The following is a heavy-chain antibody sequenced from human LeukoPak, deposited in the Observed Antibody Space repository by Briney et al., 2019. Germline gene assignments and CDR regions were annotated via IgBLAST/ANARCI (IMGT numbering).Heavy chain of an antibody. CDR1: GYTFTSYD. CDR2: MNPNSGNT. Sequence: ASVKVSCKASGYTFTSYDINWVRQATGQGLEWMGWMNPNSGNTGYAQKFQGRVTMTRNTSISTAYMELSSLRSEETAVYYCARSWSVAGSDYYYYMDVWGKGTTVTVSS. CDR3: ARSWSVAGSDYYYYMDV. V-gene: IGHV1-8*01. J-gene: IGHJ6*03. D-gene: IGHD6-19*01.